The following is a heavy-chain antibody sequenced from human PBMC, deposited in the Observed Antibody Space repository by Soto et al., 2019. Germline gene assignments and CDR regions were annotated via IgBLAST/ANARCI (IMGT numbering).Heavy chain of an antibody. D-gene: IGHD3-10*01. J-gene: IGHJ6*02. CDR1: GGSISSYY. V-gene: IGHV4-59*01. CDR3: ARHHPRSLRFGEIGGMDV. CDR2: IYYSGST. Sequence: AETLSLTCTVSGGSISSYYWIWVRQAPGKGLEWIVYIYYSGSTNYNPSLKSRVTISVDTSKNQFSLKLSSVTAADTAVYYCARHHPRSLRFGEIGGMDVWGQGTTVTVSS.